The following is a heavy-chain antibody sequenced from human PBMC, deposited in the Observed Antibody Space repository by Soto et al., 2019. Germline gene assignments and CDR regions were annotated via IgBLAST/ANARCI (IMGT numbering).Heavy chain of an antibody. Sequence: QVQLQESGPGLVRPSETLSLTCTVSSVSISSYYWIWIRQSPGKGLEWIGYSDYSGNTNYNPSLTRRVTMSGDTSKNQFSLRLSSVTAADTAVYYCARAVGDPLYYLHYWGQGTLVTVSS. CDR3: ARAVGDPLYYLHY. J-gene: IGHJ4*02. CDR2: SDYSGNT. D-gene: IGHD6-19*01. CDR1: SVSISSYY. V-gene: IGHV4-59*08.